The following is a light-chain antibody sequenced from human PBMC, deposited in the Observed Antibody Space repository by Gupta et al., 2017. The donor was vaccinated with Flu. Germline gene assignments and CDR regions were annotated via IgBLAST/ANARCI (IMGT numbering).Light chain of an antibody. J-gene: IGKJ1*01. Sequence: EIVLTQSPGTLSSSPGDRATLSCRASQSVSNSYLAWYQHKLGQAPRLLIFGASNRATDIPDRFSGSGSGTDFTLTISRLEPEDFAVYYCQQYGSSPWTFGQGTKVEIK. CDR1: QSVSNSY. V-gene: IGKV3-20*01. CDR2: GAS. CDR3: QQYGSSPWT.